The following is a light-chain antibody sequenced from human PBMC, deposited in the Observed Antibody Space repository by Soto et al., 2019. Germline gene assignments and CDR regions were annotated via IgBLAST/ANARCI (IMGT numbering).Light chain of an antibody. CDR2: DAS. V-gene: IGKV3-11*01. CDR1: QSVSSY. J-gene: IGKJ1*01. Sequence: IVLTQSPATLSLSPGERATLSCRASQSVSSYVAWYQQKPGQAPRLLIYDASNKATGIPARFNGRGSGTDFTLTISSLEPEDFTVYYCQRRSNWPRTFGQGTKVEIK. CDR3: QRRSNWPRT.